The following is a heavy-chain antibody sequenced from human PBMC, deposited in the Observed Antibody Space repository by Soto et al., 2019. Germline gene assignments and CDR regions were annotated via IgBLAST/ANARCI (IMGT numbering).Heavy chain of an antibody. V-gene: IGHV1-18*01. CDR3: ARDRGVAPPVAGNTHYYYYMDV. D-gene: IGHD6-19*01. J-gene: IGHJ6*03. CDR1: GYSFTNYG. Sequence: QEQLLQSGAEVKKPGASVTVSCQASGYSFTNYGITWVRQAPGQSLEWMDWISAFNGNTHYAQKLQGRVTMTTAASTSTAYMQLRSLRSDDTAVYYCARDRGVAPPVAGNTHYYYYMDVWGKGNTVTVAS. CDR2: ISAFNGNT.